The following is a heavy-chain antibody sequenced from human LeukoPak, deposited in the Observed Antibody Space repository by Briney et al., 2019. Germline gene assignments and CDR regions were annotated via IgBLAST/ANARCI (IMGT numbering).Heavy chain of an antibody. CDR1: RYSISSGYY. J-gene: IGHJ5*02. CDR2: IYHSGST. CDR3: ARIYSSSWFLNWFDP. D-gene: IGHD6-13*01. V-gene: IGHV4-38-2*02. Sequence: SETLSLTCSVSRYSISSGYYWAWIRQPPGKGLECIGTIYHSGSTYYNPSLKSRVTISVDTSKNQFSLKLNSVTAADTAVYYCARIYSSSWFLNWFDPWGQGTLVTVSS.